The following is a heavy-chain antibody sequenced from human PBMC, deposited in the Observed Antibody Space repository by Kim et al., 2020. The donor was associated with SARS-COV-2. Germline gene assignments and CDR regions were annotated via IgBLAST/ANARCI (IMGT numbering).Heavy chain of an antibody. CDR3: ARATGTYYYYYYGMDV. Sequence: SLKSRVTISVDTSKNQFSLELSSVTAADTAVYYCARATGTYYYYYYGMDVWGQGTTVTVSS. J-gene: IGHJ6*02. D-gene: IGHD1-1*01. V-gene: IGHV4-34*01.